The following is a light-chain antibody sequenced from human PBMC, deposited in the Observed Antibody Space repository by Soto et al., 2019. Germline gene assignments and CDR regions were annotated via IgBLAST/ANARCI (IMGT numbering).Light chain of an antibody. Sequence: DIQMTQSPSTLSASVGDRVTITCRASQSISVWLAWYQQKPGKAPKLLIYKASTLESGVPSTFSGSGSGTEFTLTICSLQPDDFATYFCQQYISFSLTFGQATKVEIK. V-gene: IGKV1-5*03. CDR1: QSISVW. CDR3: QQYISFSLT. J-gene: IGKJ1*01. CDR2: KAS.